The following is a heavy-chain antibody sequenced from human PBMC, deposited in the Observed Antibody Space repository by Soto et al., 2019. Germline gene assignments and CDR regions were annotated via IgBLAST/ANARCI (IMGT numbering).Heavy chain of an antibody. D-gene: IGHD1-26*01. CDR1: GFSFSSYG. CDR3: AKPHSGSYLGDDAFDI. Sequence: QVQLVESGGGVVQPGRSLRLSCAASGFSFSSYGMRWVRQAPGNGMAWVAVISYDGSNKYYAGSVKGRFTISSDNSKNTLYLQRNSLRADDTAVYYCAKPHSGSYLGDDAFDIWGQGTMVTVSS. CDR2: ISYDGSNK. V-gene: IGHV3-30*18. J-gene: IGHJ3*02.